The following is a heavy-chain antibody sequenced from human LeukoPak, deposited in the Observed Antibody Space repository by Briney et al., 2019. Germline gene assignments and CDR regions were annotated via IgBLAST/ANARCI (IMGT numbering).Heavy chain of an antibody. CDR2: FYHSGST. Sequence: SETLSLTCTVSGGSISSYYWSWVRQPPGKGLEWIGTFYHSGSTDYNPSLKSRVTISVDTSKNQFSLNLTSVTAADTAVYYCARAKPFDYWGQGTLVTVSS. V-gene: IGHV4-59*08. CDR3: ARAKPFDY. CDR1: GGSISSYY. J-gene: IGHJ4*02. D-gene: IGHD1-14*01.